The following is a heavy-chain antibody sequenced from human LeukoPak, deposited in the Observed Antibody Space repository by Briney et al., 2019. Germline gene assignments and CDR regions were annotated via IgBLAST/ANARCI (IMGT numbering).Heavy chain of an antibody. CDR1: GYSISSGYY. D-gene: IGHD3-22*01. CDR2: IYRSGST. Sequence: SETLSLTCAVPGYSISSGYYWGWIRQPPGKGLEWIGSIYRSGSTYYNPSLKSRITISIDTSNNQFSLKLNSATAADTAVYYCARISYYYDSSGHPGYFDYWGQGTLVTVSS. CDR3: ARISYYYDSSGHPGYFDY. J-gene: IGHJ4*02. V-gene: IGHV4-38-2*01.